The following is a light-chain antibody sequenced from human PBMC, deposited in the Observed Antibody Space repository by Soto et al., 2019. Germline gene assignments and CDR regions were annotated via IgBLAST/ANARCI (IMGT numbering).Light chain of an antibody. CDR2: AAS. J-gene: IGKJ1*01. CDR3: QQSYSTPWT. V-gene: IGKV1-39*01. Sequence: DIQMTQSPSSLSASVGDRVTITCRASQSISSYLNWYQQKPGKAPKVLIYAASNLQSGVPSRFSGSGSGTDFTLTISSLQPGDFATYYCQQSYSTPWTFGQGTKVDIK. CDR1: QSISSY.